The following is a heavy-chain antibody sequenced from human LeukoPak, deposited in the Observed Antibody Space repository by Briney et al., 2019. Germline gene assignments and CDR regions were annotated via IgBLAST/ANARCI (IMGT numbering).Heavy chain of an antibody. V-gene: IGHV1-18*01. Sequence: ASVKVSCKASGYTLTSYAIIWVRQAPGQGLEWMGWISGYNGNTKSSQSLQDRVIMTTDTSTRTAYMELRSLRPDDTAVYYCARVYLGIYYDGSPSPFDYWGQGTLVTVSS. J-gene: IGHJ4*02. D-gene: IGHD3-22*01. CDR2: ISGYNGNT. CDR1: GYTLTSYA. CDR3: ARVYLGIYYDGSPSPFDY.